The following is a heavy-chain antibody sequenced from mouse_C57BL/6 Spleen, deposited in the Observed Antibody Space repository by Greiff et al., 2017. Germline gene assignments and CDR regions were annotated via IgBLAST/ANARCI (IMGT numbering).Heavy chain of an antibody. J-gene: IGHJ1*03. CDR1: GFTFSDYG. CDR3: ARELGGWYFDV. D-gene: IGHD4-1*01. V-gene: IGHV5-17*01. Sequence: DVHLVESGGGLVKPGGSLKPSCAASGFTFSDYGMHWVRQAPEKGLEWVAYISSGSSTIYYADTVKGRFTISRDNAKNTLFLQMTSLRSEDTAMYYCARELGGWYFDVWGTGTTVTVSS. CDR2: ISSGSSTI.